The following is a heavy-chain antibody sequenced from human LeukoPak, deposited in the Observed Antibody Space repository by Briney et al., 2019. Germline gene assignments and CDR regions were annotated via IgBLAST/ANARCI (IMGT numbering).Heavy chain of an antibody. D-gene: IGHD6-19*01. J-gene: IGHJ4*02. Sequence: ASVKVSCKVSVYTLTELSMHWVRQAPGKGLEWMGGFDPEDGETIYAQKFQGRVTMTEDTSTDTAYMELSSLRSEDTAVYYCATKSAYSSGWYGARFDYWGQGTLVTLSS. CDR1: VYTLTELS. CDR3: ATKSAYSSGWYGARFDY. CDR2: FDPEDGET. V-gene: IGHV1-24*01.